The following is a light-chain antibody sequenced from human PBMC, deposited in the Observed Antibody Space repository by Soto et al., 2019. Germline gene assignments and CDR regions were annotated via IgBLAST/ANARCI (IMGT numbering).Light chain of an antibody. J-gene: IGKJ1*01. Sequence: DIPMTQSPSSLSASVGDRITITCRASQTISRYLNWYQQKPGTAPKLLIYGASSLQSGIPSRFSGSGSGTDFTLTINSLHPEDFAIYYCQQTYSTLAWTFGQGTKVEIK. V-gene: IGKV1-39*01. CDR2: GAS. CDR1: QTISRY. CDR3: QQTYSTLAWT.